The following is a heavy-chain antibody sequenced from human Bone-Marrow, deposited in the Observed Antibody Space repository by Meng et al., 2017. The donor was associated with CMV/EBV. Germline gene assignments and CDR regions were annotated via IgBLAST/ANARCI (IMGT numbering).Heavy chain of an antibody. CDR2: IKRRVDGGTT. V-gene: IGHV3-15*01. D-gene: IGHD2/OR15-2a*01. J-gene: IGHJ1*01. CDR1: GFTFSNAW. Sequence: GESLKISCAASGFTFSNAWMSWVRQVPGKGPEWVARIKRRVDGGTTDYAAPVKGRFTVSRDDSTTTLYLQMNSLKAEDTAVYYCTTDAALLPYYFPYWSQGTLVTVSS. CDR3: TTDAALLPYYFPY.